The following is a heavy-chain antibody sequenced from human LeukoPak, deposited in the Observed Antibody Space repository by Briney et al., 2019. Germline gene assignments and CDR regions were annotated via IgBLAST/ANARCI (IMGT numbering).Heavy chain of an antibody. CDR1: GFAFSAYE. V-gene: IGHV3-48*03. Sequence: PGGSLRLSCVASGFAFSAYEMNWVRQAPGEGLEWVAYMSGTDTTRYYADSVRGRFTISRDNAKNSLYLQMSSLRVEDTALYYCTTLGYHLDSWGQGTPVTVSS. D-gene: IGHD3-22*01. J-gene: IGHJ4*02. CDR3: TTLGYHLDS. CDR2: MSGTDTTR.